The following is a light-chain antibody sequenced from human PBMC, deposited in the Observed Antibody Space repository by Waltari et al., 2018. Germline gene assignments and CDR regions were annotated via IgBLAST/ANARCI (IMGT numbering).Light chain of an antibody. CDR2: DAS. V-gene: IGKV1-5*01. Sequence: DIQMTQSPSTLSASVGDIVPNTCRPSQSISTWLAWYQQKPGKVPKLLIFDASNLESGGPSRFSGSGSGTEFTLTISSLQPDDFAIYYCQQYHSFSLTFGGGTKVAIK. CDR1: QSISTW. J-gene: IGKJ4*01. CDR3: QQYHSFSLT.